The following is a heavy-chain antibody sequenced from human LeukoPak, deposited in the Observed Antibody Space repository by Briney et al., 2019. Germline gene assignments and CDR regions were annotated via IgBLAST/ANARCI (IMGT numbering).Heavy chain of an antibody. CDR1: GFTFSSYG. D-gene: IGHD2-2*01. CDR2: ISYDGSNK. V-gene: IGHV3-30*18. J-gene: IGHJ4*02. Sequence: GRSLRLSCAASGFTFSSYGMHWVRRAPGKGLEWVAVISYDGSNKYYADSVKGRFTISRDNSKNTLYLQMNSLRAEDTAVYYCAKDLGAVVPAAMGLDYWGQGTLVTVSS. CDR3: AKDLGAVVPAAMGLDY.